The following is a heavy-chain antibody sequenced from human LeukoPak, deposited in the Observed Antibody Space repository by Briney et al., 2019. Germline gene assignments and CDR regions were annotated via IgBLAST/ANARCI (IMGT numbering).Heavy chain of an antibody. CDR1: GFTFSNAW. J-gene: IGHJ4*02. Sequence: PGGSPRLSCAASGFTFSNAWMNWVRQAPGKGLEWVGRIKSKTDGGTIGYAAPVKGRFAISRDDSKNMLYLEMHSLKTEDTAVYYCITDSHTSSFLLWGQGTLVTVSS. D-gene: IGHD2-2*01. V-gene: IGHV3-15*07. CDR2: IKSKTDGGTI. CDR3: ITDSHTSSFLL.